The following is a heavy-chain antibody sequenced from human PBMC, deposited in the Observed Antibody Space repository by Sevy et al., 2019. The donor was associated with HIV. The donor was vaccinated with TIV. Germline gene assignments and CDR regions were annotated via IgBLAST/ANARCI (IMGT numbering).Heavy chain of an antibody. D-gene: IGHD3-10*01. Sequence: GGSLRLSCAASGFTFSDYYMSWIRQAPGKGLEWVSYISGLTNYINYADSVKGRFIISRDNSKDTLYLQMNSLRGDDTSLYYCAKGLGMVQGALLSDDVWGQGTMVTVSS. J-gene: IGHJ3*01. CDR2: ISGLTNYI. CDR1: GFTFSDYY. CDR3: AKGLGMVQGALLSDDV. V-gene: IGHV3-11*06.